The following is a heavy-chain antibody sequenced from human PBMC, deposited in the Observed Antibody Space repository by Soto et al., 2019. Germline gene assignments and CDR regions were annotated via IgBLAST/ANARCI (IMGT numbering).Heavy chain of an antibody. V-gene: IGHV3-30*03. J-gene: IGHJ3*02. CDR3: ARDPLTAFDI. Sequence: GGSLRLSCAASGFTFSSYGMHWVRQAPGKGLEWVAVISYDGSTIYYADSVKGRFTISRDNAKNSLYLQMNSLRAEDTAVYYCARDPLTAFDIWGQGTMVTVSS. CDR2: ISYDGSTI. CDR1: GFTFSSYG.